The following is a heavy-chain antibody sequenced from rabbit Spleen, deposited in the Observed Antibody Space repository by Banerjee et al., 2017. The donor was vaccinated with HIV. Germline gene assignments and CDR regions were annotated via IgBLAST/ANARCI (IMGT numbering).Heavy chain of an antibody. CDR3: AKDLSSGGSVGCGL. CDR2: IDAGSGGFT. J-gene: IGHJ4*01. V-gene: IGHV1S40*01. D-gene: IGHD8-1*01. Sequence: QSLEESGGDLVKPGASLTLTCTASGVSFSSNYYMCWVRQAPGKGLEWIACIDAGSGGFTYFANWAKGRFTCSKTSSTTVTLQMTSLTAPDTATYFCAKDLSSGGSVGCGLWGQGTLVTVS. CDR1: GVSFSSNYY.